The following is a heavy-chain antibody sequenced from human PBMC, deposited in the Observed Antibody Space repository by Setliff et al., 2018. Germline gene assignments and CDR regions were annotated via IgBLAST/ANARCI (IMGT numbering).Heavy chain of an antibody. CDR2: INPSGGST. CDR1: GYTFTSYY. Sequence: GASVKVSCKAFGYTFTSYYMHWVRQAPGQGLEWMGIINPSGGSTSYAQKFQGRVTMTRDTSTSTVYMELSSLRSEDTAVYYCARDEGSGWYVGYWGQGTLVTVSS. J-gene: IGHJ4*02. V-gene: IGHV1-46*01. CDR3: ARDEGSGWYVGY. D-gene: IGHD6-19*01.